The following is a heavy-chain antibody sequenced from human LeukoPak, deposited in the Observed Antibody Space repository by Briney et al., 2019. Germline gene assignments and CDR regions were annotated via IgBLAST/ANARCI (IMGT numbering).Heavy chain of an antibody. CDR2: IKEDGSEK. J-gene: IGHJ5*02. CDR3: AKTLPYVNWFDP. Sequence: GGSLRLSCSASGFAFSDYWMSWVRQAPGKGLEWEANIKEDGSEKYYVDSVKGRFTISRDNAKNSLYLQMNSLRAEDTALYYCAKTLPYVNWFDPWGQGTLVTVSS. V-gene: IGHV3-7*01. CDR1: GFAFSDYW. D-gene: IGHD2-8*01.